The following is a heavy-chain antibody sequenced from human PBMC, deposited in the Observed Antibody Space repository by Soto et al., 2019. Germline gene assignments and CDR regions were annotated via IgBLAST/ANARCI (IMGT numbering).Heavy chain of an antibody. Sequence: QITLKESGPTLVKPTQTLTLACTFSGFSLSTGGLGVGWIRQPPGKALEWLALIYWDDDKRYSPSLPSRLTIAKDTSKKQGVLTMTNMDPVDTATYFCAHSRCGGDFLQSYASHYYYGMDVWGQGTTVTVSS. J-gene: IGHJ6*02. V-gene: IGHV2-5*02. D-gene: IGHD2-21*02. CDR3: AHSRCGGDFLQSYASHYYYGMDV. CDR2: IYWDDDK. CDR1: GFSLSTGGLG.